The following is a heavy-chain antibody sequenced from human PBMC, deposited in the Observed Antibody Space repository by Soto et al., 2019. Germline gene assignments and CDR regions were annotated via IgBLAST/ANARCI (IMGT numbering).Heavy chain of an antibody. J-gene: IGHJ6*02. V-gene: IGHV3-7*05. CDR1: GFTFSSYW. D-gene: IGHD1-26*01. CDR2: IKQDGSEK. Sequence: GGSLRLSCAASGFTFSSYWMSWVRQAPGKGLEWVANIKQDGSEKYYVDSVKGRFTISRDNAKNSLYLQMNSLRAEDTAVYYCGSSGSYYYYYGMDVWGQGTTVTVSS. CDR3: GSSGSYYYYYGMDV.